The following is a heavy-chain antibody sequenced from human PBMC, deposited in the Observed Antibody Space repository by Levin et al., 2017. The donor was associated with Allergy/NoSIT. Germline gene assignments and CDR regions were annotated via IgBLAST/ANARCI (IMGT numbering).Heavy chain of an antibody. Sequence: LSLTCAASGFPFNNYAMSWVRQAPGKGLEWVSAIINSGVGTYYADSVKGRFTISRDNSKNTMYLQMNSLRAEDTAVYFCAKDAIRGSDQPYYFDYWGQGTLVTASS. CDR2: IINSGVGT. V-gene: IGHV3-23*01. CDR1: GFPFNNYA. D-gene: IGHD6-19*01. J-gene: IGHJ4*02. CDR3: AKDAIRGSDQPYYFDY.